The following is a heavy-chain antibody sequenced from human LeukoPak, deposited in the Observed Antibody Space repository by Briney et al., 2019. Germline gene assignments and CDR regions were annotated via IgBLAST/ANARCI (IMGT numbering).Heavy chain of an antibody. Sequence: GGSLRLSCAASGFTFSSYSMNWVRQAPGKGLEWVSAISGSGGSTYYADSVKGRFTISRDNSKNTLYLQMNSLRAEDTAVYYCAKGKYSGSYLNAFDIWGQGTMVTVSS. CDR2: ISGSGGST. J-gene: IGHJ3*02. CDR1: GFTFSSYS. D-gene: IGHD1-26*01. CDR3: AKGKYSGSYLNAFDI. V-gene: IGHV3-23*01.